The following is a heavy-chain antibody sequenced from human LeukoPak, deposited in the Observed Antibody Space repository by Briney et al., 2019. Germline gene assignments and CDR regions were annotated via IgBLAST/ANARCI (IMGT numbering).Heavy chain of an antibody. CDR1: GGSFSGYY. D-gene: IGHD6-6*01. V-gene: IGHV4-34*01. Sequence: SETLSLTCAVHGGSFSGYYWSWIRQPPGKGLEWIGEINHSGSTNYNPSLKSRVTISGDTSKAQLSLKLSSVTAADTAVYYCARGPARIAARPGPYFQHWGQGTLVTVSS. CDR2: INHSGST. J-gene: IGHJ1*01. CDR3: ARGPARIAARPGPYFQH.